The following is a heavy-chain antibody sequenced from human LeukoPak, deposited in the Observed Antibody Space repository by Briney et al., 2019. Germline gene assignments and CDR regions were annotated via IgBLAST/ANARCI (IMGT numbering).Heavy chain of an antibody. CDR2: ISSSGSTI. D-gene: IGHD6-13*01. V-gene: IGHV3-11*04. Sequence: PGGSLRLSCAASGFTFSDYYMSWIRQAPGKGLEWVSYISSSGSTIYYADSVKGRFTISRDNAKNSLYLQMNSLRAEDTAVYYCARDLGSSWYPYWFDPWGQGTLVTVSS. CDR3: ARDLGSSWYPYWFDP. CDR1: GFTFSDYY. J-gene: IGHJ5*02.